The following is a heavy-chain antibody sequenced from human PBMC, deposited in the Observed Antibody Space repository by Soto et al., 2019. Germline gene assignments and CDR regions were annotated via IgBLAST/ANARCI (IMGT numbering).Heavy chain of an antibody. J-gene: IGHJ4*02. Sequence: EVQLLESGGGLVQPGGSLRLSCAASGFTFSSYAMSWVRQAPGKGLEWVSAISGSGGSTYYAYSAKGRFTITRDNSKNTLYLQINSVGADDTAVYYCAKDVLFSVDYPDFDYWGQATLVTVSS. CDR1: GFTFSSYA. CDR3: AKDVLFSVDYPDFDY. D-gene: IGHD3-10*02. CDR2: ISGSGGST. V-gene: IGHV3-23*01.